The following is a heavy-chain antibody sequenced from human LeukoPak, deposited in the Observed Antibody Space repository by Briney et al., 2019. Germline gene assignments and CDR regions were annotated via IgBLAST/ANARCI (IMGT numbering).Heavy chain of an antibody. CDR1: GFTFSTYD. V-gene: IGHV3-23*01. CDR3: AKDQIGYCSGGSCYDFDY. J-gene: IGHJ4*02. CDR2: ISGSGDGT. D-gene: IGHD2-15*01. Sequence: GGSLRLSCAASGFTFSTYDMSWVRQAPGKGLEWVSAISGSGDGTYYADSVKGRFTISRDNSKNTLYLQLNSLRAEDTAIYYCAKDQIGYCSGGSCYDFDYWGQGTLVTVSS.